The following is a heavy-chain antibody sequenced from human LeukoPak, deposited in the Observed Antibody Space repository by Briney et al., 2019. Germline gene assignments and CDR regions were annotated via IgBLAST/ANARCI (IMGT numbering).Heavy chain of an antibody. CDR1: GFSFSSYW. V-gene: IGHV3-7*01. CDR3: ARVFVGAPAFDY. J-gene: IGHJ4*02. D-gene: IGHD1-26*01. Sequence: GGSLRLSCSASGFSFSSYWMSWVRQAPGKVLEWVAHINEDGSEKYYVDSVKGRFFISRDNAAKSLSLQMNRLRDADTAVYYCARVFVGAPAFDYWGQGNLVTVSS. CDR2: INEDGSEK.